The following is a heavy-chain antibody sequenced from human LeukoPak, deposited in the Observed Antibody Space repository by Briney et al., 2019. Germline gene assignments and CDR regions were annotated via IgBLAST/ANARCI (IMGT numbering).Heavy chain of an antibody. CDR2: INPNSGGT. D-gene: IGHD3-9*01. J-gene: IGHJ4*02. CDR1: GYTFTGYC. V-gene: IGHV1-2*02. CDR3: ARATRNYDILTAGY. Sequence: ASVKVSCKASGYTFTGYCMHWVRQAPGQGLEWMGWINPNSGGTNYAQKFQGRVTMTRDTSISTAYMELSRLRSDDTAVYYCARATRNYDILTAGYWGQGTLVTVSS.